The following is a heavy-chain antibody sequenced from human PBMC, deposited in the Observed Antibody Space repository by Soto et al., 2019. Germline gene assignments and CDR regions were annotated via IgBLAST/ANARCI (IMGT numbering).Heavy chain of an antibody. CDR3: ARRPHCSGGICYYGLDN. Sequence: QVQLVQSGAEVKKPGASAKVSCKASGYTFTNSDINWVRQAPGQGLEWMGWMNPDSGHAAYAQKFQGRVTLTTSTSTSTVYMEMRSLGSEDTAVYYCARRPHCSGGICYYGLDNWGQGTLVTVSS. J-gene: IGHJ4*02. D-gene: IGHD2-15*01. V-gene: IGHV1-8*01. CDR1: GYTFTNSD. CDR2: MNPDSGHA.